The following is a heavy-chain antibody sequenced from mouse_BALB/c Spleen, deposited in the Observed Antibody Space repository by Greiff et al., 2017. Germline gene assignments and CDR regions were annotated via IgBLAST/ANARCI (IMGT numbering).Heavy chain of an antibody. V-gene: IGHV1-37*01. CDR3: GRDDGYYLLFAY. D-gene: IGHD2-3*01. CDR1: GYSFTGYF. Sequence: EVKLEESGPELVKPGASVKISCKASGYSFTGYFMNWVKQSHGKSLEWIGRINPYNGDTFYNQKFKGKATLTVDKSSSTAHMELLSLTSEDSAVYYCGRDDGYYLLFAYWGQGTLVTVSA. J-gene: IGHJ3*01. CDR2: INPYNGDT.